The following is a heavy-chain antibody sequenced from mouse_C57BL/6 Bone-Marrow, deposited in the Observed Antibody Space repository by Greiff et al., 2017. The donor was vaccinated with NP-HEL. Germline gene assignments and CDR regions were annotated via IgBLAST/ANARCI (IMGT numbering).Heavy chain of an antibody. J-gene: IGHJ2*01. CDR1: GFSLTSYG. V-gene: IGHV2-4*01. CDR2: IWSGGSS. Sequence: QVQLQQSGPGLVQPSQSLSITCTVSGFSLTSYGVHWVRQPPGKGLEWLGVIWSGGSSDYNAAFISSLSISTDNSKSQVFLKMNSLQADDTAIYYCAKKGYYGLDYWGQGTTLTVSS. CDR3: AKKGYYGLDY. D-gene: IGHD1-1*01.